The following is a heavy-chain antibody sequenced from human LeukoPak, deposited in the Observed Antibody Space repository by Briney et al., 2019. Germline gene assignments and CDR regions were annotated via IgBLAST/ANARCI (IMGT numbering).Heavy chain of an antibody. Sequence: ASVKVSCKASGYTFTSYGISWVRQAPGQGLEWMGWISAYNGNTNYAQKLQGRVTMTTDTSTSTAYMEPRSLRSDDTAVYYCARVSSGWAGATTIDYWGQGTLVTVSS. J-gene: IGHJ4*02. CDR3: ARVSSGWAGATTIDY. CDR2: ISAYNGNT. D-gene: IGHD6-19*01. V-gene: IGHV1-18*01. CDR1: GYTFTSYG.